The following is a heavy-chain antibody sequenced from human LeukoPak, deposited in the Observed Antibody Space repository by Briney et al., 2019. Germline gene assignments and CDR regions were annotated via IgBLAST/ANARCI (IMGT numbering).Heavy chain of an antibody. J-gene: IGHJ4*02. Sequence: GGSLRLSCAASGFTFSAYWMHWVRQAPGKGLAWVSRVKYDGSTTAYADSVKGRFTISRDNTRNILYLEMNSLRVEDTAVYYCARDLNWLLFDYWAQGALVTVSS. CDR3: ARDLNWLLFDY. D-gene: IGHD3/OR15-3a*01. V-gene: IGHV3-74*01. CDR2: VKYDGSTT. CDR1: GFTFSAYW.